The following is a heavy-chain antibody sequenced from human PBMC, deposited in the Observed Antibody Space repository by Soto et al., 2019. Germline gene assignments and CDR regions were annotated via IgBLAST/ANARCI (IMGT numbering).Heavy chain of an antibody. J-gene: IGHJ4*02. D-gene: IGHD5-18*01. CDR1: GGSIRSSGFY. CDR3: AREGGAGYSYGYIDY. V-gene: IGHV4-39*07. Sequence: PSETLSLTCSVSGGSIRSSGFYWGWVRQPPGKGLEWIGSLSYTGSPSYNPSLKNRVTISGDMSKNQFSLKLSSVTAADTAVYYCAREGGAGYSYGYIDYWGQGTLVTVSS. CDR2: LSYTGSP.